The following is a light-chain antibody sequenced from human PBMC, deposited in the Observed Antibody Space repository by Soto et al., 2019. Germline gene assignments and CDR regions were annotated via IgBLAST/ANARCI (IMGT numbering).Light chain of an antibody. CDR2: EVS. CDR3: SSFTSSSTLDYV. J-gene: IGLJ1*01. V-gene: IGLV2-14*01. Sequence: QSKLTQPASVSGSPGQSLTISCTGTSSDVGGYNYVSWYQQHPGKAPKLMIYEVSNRPSGVSNRFSGSKSGNTASLTISGLQAEDDADYYCSSFTSSSTLDYVFGTGTKVAVL. CDR1: SSDVGGYNY.